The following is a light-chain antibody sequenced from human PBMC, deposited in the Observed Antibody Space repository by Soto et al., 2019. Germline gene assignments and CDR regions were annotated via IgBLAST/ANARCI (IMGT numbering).Light chain of an antibody. Sequence: QSALTQPASVSGSPGQSITISCTGTSSDVGSYNLVSWYQQHPGKAPKLMIYEGSKRPSGVSNRFSGSKSGNTASLTISGLQAEDEADYYCSSYAGSTLYVFGTGTKLTVL. CDR2: EGS. CDR1: SSDVGSYNL. J-gene: IGLJ1*01. V-gene: IGLV2-14*02. CDR3: SSYAGSTLYV.